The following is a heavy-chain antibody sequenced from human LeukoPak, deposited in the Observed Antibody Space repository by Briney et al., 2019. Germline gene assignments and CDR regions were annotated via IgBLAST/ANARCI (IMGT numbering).Heavy chain of an antibody. V-gene: IGHV3-74*01. J-gene: IGHJ4*02. CDR3: ATHKYGLDY. D-gene: IGHD2/OR15-2a*01. CDR2: IKSDGSWT. CDR1: GNYW. Sequence: GGSLRLSCAASGNYWMHWVRQAPGKGLVWVSHIKSDGSWTSYADSVKGRFTISKDNAKNTVYLQMNSLRVEDTAVYYCATHKYGLDYWGQGTLVTVSS.